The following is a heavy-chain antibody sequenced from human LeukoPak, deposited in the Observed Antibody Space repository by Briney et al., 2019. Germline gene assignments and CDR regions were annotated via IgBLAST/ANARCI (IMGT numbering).Heavy chain of an antibody. CDR1: GYTFTGYY. CDR3: AREGEDSEDTNWFDP. J-gene: IGHJ5*02. Sequence: GSVKVSCKASGYTFTGYYMHWVRQAPGQGLEWMGWINPNSGGTNYAQNFQGRVTMTRDTSISTAYMELSRLRSDDTAVYYCAREGEDSEDTNWFDPWGQGTLVTVSS. D-gene: IGHD3-16*01. V-gene: IGHV1-2*02. CDR2: INPNSGGT.